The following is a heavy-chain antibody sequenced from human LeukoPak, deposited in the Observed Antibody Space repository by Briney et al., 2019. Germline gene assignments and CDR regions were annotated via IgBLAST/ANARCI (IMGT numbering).Heavy chain of an antibody. J-gene: IGHJ4*02. CDR3: ARAGGFFSPFGY. D-gene: IGHD3-16*01. Sequence: SQTLSLTCTVSGGSISSGGYYWSWIRQHPGKGLEWIGYIYYSGSTYYNPSLKSRVTIPVDTSKNQFSLKLSSVTAADTAVYCCARAGGFFSPFGYWGQGTLVTVSS. CDR1: GGSISSGGYY. V-gene: IGHV4-31*03. CDR2: IYYSGST.